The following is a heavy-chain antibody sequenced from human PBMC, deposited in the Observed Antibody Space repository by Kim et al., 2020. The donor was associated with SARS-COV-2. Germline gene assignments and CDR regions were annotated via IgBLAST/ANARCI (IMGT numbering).Heavy chain of an antibody. V-gene: IGHV1-69*01. Sequence: KFQGRGTITADESTSTAYMELSSLRSEDTAVYYCARSGSFLEWLSYGMDVWGQGTTVTVSS. D-gene: IGHD3-3*02. J-gene: IGHJ6*02. CDR3: ARSGSFLEWLSYGMDV.